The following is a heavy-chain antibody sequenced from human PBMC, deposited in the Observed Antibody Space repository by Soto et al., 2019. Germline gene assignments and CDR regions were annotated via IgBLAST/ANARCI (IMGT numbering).Heavy chain of an antibody. V-gene: IGHV3-7*01. CDR2: IKQGGGEK. CDR1: GFTFSSYW. D-gene: IGHD2-2*02. Sequence: EVQLVESGGGLVQPGGSLRLSCAASGFTFSSYWMSWVRQAPGKGLEWVANIKQGGGEKYYVDSVKGRFTISRDNARNSLYLQMNSLRAEDTAVYYCARASRYCSSISCYTFDNCGQGTLVTVSS. CDR3: ARASRYCSSISCYTFDN. J-gene: IGHJ4*02.